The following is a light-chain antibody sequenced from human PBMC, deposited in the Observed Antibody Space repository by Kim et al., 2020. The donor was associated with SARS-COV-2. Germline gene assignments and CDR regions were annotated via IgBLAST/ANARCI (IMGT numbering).Light chain of an antibody. V-gene: IGKV3-15*01. Sequence: LPVSTADSATLSSRASQIVGTNLAWYQQEPGPSPSLLVDGASTRATRVPGRFSGSGSGTDFTLTSRGLQSEDFEFYYCQQYVSWMFGQGTKVDIK. CDR2: GAS. J-gene: IGKJ1*01. CDR1: QIVGTN. CDR3: QQYVSWM.